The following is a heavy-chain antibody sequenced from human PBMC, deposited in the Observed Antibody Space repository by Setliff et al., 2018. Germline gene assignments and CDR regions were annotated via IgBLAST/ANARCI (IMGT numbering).Heavy chain of an antibody. CDR1: GGSISSSSYY. CDR2: IYYSGST. D-gene: IGHD1-26*01. V-gene: IGHV4-39*07. Sequence: SETLSLTCTVPGGSISSSSYYWGWIRQPPGKGLEWIGSIYYSGSTYYNPSLKSRVTISVDTSKNQFSLKLSSVTAADTAVYYCAREIVRLSGSYESEDWFDPWGQGTLDTVSS. CDR3: AREIVRLSGSYESEDWFDP. J-gene: IGHJ5*02.